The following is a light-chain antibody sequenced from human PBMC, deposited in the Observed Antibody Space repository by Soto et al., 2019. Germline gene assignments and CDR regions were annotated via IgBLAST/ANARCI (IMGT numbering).Light chain of an antibody. J-gene: IGKJ1*01. Sequence: EIVLTQSPGTLSLSAGERATRSCRASQSVSSNYLAWYQQKPGQPPRLLISDASSRATGIPDRFIGSGSGTDFTLTISSLEPEDFAVYYCQHYGRSPPSWTFGQGTKVEIK. CDR3: QHYGRSPPSWT. CDR1: QSVSSNY. CDR2: DAS. V-gene: IGKV3-20*01.